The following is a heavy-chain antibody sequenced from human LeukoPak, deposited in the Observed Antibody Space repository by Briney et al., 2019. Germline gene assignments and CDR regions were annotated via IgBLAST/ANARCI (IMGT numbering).Heavy chain of an antibody. CDR2: IYYSGST. CDR3: ARAIVVVVTAPPYWYFDL. V-gene: IGHV4-59*08. D-gene: IGHD2-21*02. J-gene: IGHJ2*01. Sequence: PSETLSLTCTVSGGSISTHYWSWIWQPPGKGLEWIGYIYYSGSTKYNPSLRSRVTISVDTSKNQFSLKLSSVTAADTAVYYCARAIVVVVTAPPYWYFDLWGRGTLVTVSS. CDR1: GGSISTHY.